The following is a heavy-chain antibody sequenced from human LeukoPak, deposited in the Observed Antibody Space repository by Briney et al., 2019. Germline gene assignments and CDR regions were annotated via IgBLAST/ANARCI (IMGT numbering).Heavy chain of an antibody. D-gene: IGHD3-22*01. Sequence: PGGSLRLSCAASGFTFSSYGMSWVRQAPGKGLEWVSAISGSGGSTYYADSAKGRFTISRDNSKNTLYLQMNSLRAEDTAVYYCAKNYYDSSGSFSVYWGQGTLVTVSS. V-gene: IGHV3-23*01. CDR3: AKNYYDSSGSFSVY. J-gene: IGHJ4*02. CDR2: ISGSGGST. CDR1: GFTFSSYG.